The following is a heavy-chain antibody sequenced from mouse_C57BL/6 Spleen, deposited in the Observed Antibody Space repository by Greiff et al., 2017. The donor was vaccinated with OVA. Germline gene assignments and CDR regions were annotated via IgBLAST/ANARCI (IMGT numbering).Heavy chain of an antibody. CDR2: INPGSGGT. Sequence: QVQLQQSGAELVRPGTSVKVSCKASGYAFTNYLIEWVKQRPGQGLEWIGVINPGSGGTNYNEKFKGKATLNADKSSSTAYMQLSSLTSEDSAVYFCARSEDYYGSSYGYFDVWGTGTTVTVSS. CDR1: GYAFTNYL. CDR3: ARSEDYYGSSYGYFDV. V-gene: IGHV1-54*01. J-gene: IGHJ1*03. D-gene: IGHD1-1*01.